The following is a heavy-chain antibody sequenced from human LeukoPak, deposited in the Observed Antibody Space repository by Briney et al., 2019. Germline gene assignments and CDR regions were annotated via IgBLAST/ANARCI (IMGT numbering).Heavy chain of an antibody. Sequence: SETLSLTCAVYGGSFSGYYWSWIRQPPGKGLEWIGEINHSGSTNYNPSLKSRVTISVDTSKNQFSLKLSSVTAADTAVYYCARVYCSGGSYYFRRTSAFDIWGQGTMVTVSS. V-gene: IGHV4-34*01. CDR3: ARVYCSGGSYYFRRTSAFDI. D-gene: IGHD2-15*01. CDR1: GGSFSGYY. J-gene: IGHJ3*02. CDR2: INHSGST.